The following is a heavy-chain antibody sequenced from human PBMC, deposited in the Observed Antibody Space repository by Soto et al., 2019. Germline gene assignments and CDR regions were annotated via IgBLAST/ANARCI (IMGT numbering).Heavy chain of an antibody. V-gene: IGHV3-23*01. CDR2: ISGSSGKI. J-gene: IGHJ6*03. CDR3: VKGMNYYYYYMDV. CDR1: GFTFDDYA. Sequence: GGSLRLSCAASGFTFDDYAMHWVRQAPGKGLEWVSGISGSSGKIYYADSVKGRFTISRDSSKNMMYLQMSGLRAEDTAIYYCVKGMNYYYYYMDVWGNGTTVTVSS.